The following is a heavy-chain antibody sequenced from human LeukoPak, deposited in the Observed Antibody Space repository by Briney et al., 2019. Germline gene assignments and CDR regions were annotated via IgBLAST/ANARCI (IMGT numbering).Heavy chain of an antibody. D-gene: IGHD4-23*01. CDR2: ISGSSSFI. CDR1: GFTFSTYS. J-gene: IGHJ5*02. Sequence: PGGSLRLSCVASGFTFSTYSMNWVRQAPGKGLQWVSSISGSSSFISYADSVKGRFTISRDSAKNSLYLQMNSLRAEDTAVYYCARDLTPGGTRFGNSDPWGQGTLVTVSS. V-gene: IGHV3-21*01. CDR3: ARDLTPGGTRFGNSDP.